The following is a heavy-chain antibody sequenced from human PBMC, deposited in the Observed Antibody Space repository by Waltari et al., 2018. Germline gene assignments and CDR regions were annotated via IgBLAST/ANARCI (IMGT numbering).Heavy chain of an antibody. CDR2: IYYSGST. Sequence: QVQLQASGPGLVKPSQTLSLTCPVSGGSISSGGYYCSWIRQHPGKGLEWIGYIYYSGSTYYNPSLKSRVTISVETSKNQFSLKLSSVTAADTAVYYCARARGYSYGPYYFDYWGQGTLVTVSS. D-gene: IGHD5-18*01. CDR3: ARARGYSYGPYYFDY. CDR1: GGSISSGGYY. J-gene: IGHJ4*02. V-gene: IGHV4-31*03.